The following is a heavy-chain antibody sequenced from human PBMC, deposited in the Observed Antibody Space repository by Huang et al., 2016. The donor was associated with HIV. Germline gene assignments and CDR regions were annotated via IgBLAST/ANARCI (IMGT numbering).Heavy chain of an antibody. Sequence: EVQLVDSGGGLVKPGGSLRLSCAASGFSLDSFNMFWVRQTTAKGRKWVASISTRSSCREYADSVKGRFSSSRDNAKNSLYLQMNSLRGEDTAVYYCVKDRGQQLSPFDSWGQGTLVTVSS. CDR1: GFSLDSFN. CDR3: VKDRGQQLSPFDS. D-gene: IGHD6-13*01. V-gene: IGHV3-21*01. J-gene: IGHJ4*02. CDR2: ISTRSSCR.